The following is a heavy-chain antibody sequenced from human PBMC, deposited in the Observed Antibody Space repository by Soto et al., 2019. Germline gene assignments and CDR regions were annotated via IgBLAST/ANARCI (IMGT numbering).Heavy chain of an antibody. CDR1: GFTFSSYG. D-gene: IGHD2-15*01. V-gene: IGHV3-30*03. Sequence: QVQLVEAGGGVVQPGRSLRLSCAASGFTFSSYGMHWVRQAPGKGLEWVAVISYDGSNKYYADSVKSRFTISRDNSKNTLYMQMNILRAEDMAVYYCVGGEDGNAFDILGRGTMVTVSS. CDR3: VGGEDGNAFDI. CDR2: ISYDGSNK. J-gene: IGHJ3*02.